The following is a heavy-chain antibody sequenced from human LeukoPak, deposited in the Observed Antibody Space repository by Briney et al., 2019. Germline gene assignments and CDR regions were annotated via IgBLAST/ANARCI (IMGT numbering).Heavy chain of an antibody. Sequence: PGGSLRLSCAASGFTFSSYSMNWVRQAPGKGLEWVSSISSSSSYIYYADSVKGRFTISRDNAKNSLYLQMNSLRAEDTAVYYCARASRKSNSSFYMDVWGKGTTVTVSS. CDR3: ARASRKSNSSFYMDV. J-gene: IGHJ6*03. D-gene: IGHD6-13*01. CDR1: GFTFSSYS. V-gene: IGHV3-21*01. CDR2: ISSSSSYI.